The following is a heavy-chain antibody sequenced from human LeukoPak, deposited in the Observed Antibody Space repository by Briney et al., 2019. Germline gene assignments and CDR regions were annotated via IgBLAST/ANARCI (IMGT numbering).Heavy chain of an antibody. V-gene: IGHV4-4*07. J-gene: IGHJ4*02. D-gene: IGHD3-10*01. CDR3: ARGLYGSGSYSVDY. CDR1: GGSISSYY. CDR2: IYTSGST. Sequence: SETLSLTCTVSGGSISSYYWSWVRQPAGKGLEWIGRIYTSGSTNYNPSLKSRVTMSVDTSKNQFSLKLSSVTAADTAVSYCARGLYGSGSYSVDYWGQGTLVTVSS.